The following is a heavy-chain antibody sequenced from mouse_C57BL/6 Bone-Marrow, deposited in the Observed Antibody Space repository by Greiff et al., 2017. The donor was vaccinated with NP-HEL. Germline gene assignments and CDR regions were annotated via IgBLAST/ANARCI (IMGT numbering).Heavy chain of an antibody. Sequence: EVQLVESGGGLVQPGGSLSLSCAASGFTFTDYYMSWVRQPPGKALEWLGFIRNKANGYTTEYSASVKGRFTISRDNSQSILYLQMNALRAEDSATYYCARYRDDAWFAYWGQGTLVTVSA. CDR2: IRNKANGYTT. V-gene: IGHV7-3*01. CDR3: ARYRDDAWFAY. D-gene: IGHD2-3*01. CDR1: GFTFTDYY. J-gene: IGHJ3*01.